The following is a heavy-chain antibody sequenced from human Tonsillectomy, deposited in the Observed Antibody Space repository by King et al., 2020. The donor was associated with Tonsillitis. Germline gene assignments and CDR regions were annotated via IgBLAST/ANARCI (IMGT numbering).Heavy chain of an antibody. CDR2: ISNDGSNK. D-gene: IGHD3-9*01. CDR1: GLTFISHA. J-gene: IGHJ6*02. Sequence: VQLVESGGGVVQPGRSLRLSCAASGLTFISHAIHWVRQAPGKGLEWVAVISNDGSNKYYADSVKGRFTISRDSSKNTLYLQMNSLRGEDTAGYYCAKDSGGRYFDWFDYGMDVWGQGPTVTVSS. CDR3: AKDSGGRYFDWFDYGMDV. V-gene: IGHV3-30*18.